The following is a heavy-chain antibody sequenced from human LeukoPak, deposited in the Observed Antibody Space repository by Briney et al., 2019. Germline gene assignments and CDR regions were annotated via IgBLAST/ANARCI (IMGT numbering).Heavy chain of an antibody. CDR1: GFTFSDYY. J-gene: IGHJ4*02. V-gene: IGHV3-15*01. CDR2: IKSKIDGGTT. CDR3: GTDHGMF. Sequence: GGSLRLSCAASGFTFSDYYMSWIRQAPGKGLEWVGHIKSKIDGGTTDYTAPVKGRFTISRDDSKNTLYLQMNSLTTEDTAVYYCGTDHGMFWGQGTLVTVSS. D-gene: IGHD1-14*01.